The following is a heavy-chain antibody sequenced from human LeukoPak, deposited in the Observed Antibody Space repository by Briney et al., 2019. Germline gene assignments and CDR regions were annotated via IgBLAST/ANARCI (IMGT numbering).Heavy chain of an antibody. CDR2: STGTGYST. Sequence: GGSLRLSCAASEFTFSNYAMSWVRQAPGKGLEWVSGSTGTGYSTYQADSVKGRFTISRDNSKNTLYLQMNSLRAEDTAVYYCVKGVRVGVTSAFDIWGQGTMVTVSS. CDR3: VKGVRVGVTSAFDI. V-gene: IGHV3-23*01. CDR1: EFTFSNYA. D-gene: IGHD1-26*01. J-gene: IGHJ3*02.